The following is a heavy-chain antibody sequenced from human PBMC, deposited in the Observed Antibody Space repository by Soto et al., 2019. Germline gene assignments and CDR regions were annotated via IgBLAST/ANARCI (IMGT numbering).Heavy chain of an antibody. CDR3: AKENSGYEK. Sequence: GGSLRLSCAASAFTFSNYGMSWVRQAPGKGLEWVSAISSGGVTFYADSVKGRFTISRDNSKNTLYLQMNSLRAEDTAVYYCAKENSGYEKWGLGTLVTVSS. D-gene: IGHD5-12*01. CDR1: AFTFSNYG. V-gene: IGHV3-23*01. CDR2: ISSGGVT. J-gene: IGHJ4*02.